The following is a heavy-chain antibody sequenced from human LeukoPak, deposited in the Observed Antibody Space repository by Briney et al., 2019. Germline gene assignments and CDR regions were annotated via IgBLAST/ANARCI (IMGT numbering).Heavy chain of an antibody. J-gene: IGHJ4*02. D-gene: IGHD2-21*01. CDR2: MNPNSGNT. CDR3: AGIGDPFDY. CDR1: GYTFTGYY. Sequence: ASVKVSCKASGYTFTGYYMHWVRQATGQGLEWMGWMNPNSGNTGYAQKFQGRVTMTRNTSISTAYMELSSLRSEDTAVYYCAGIGDPFDYWGQGTLVTVSS. V-gene: IGHV1-8*02.